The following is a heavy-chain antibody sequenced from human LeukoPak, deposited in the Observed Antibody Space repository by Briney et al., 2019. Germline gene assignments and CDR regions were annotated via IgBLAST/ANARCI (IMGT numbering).Heavy chain of an antibody. Sequence: ASVTVSCKASGYTFTGYYMHWVRQAPGQGLEWMGWINPNSGGTNYAQKFQGRVTMTRDTSISTAYMELSRLRSDDTAVYYCASGSSAALHDYYGSGSYYNLGYWGQGTLVTVSS. V-gene: IGHV1-2*02. CDR2: INPNSGGT. CDR3: ASGSSAALHDYYGSGSYYNLGY. D-gene: IGHD3-10*01. CDR1: GYTFTGYY. J-gene: IGHJ4*02.